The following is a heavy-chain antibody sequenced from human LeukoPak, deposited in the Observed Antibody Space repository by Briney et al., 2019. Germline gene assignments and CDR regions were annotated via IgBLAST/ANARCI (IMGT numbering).Heavy chain of an antibody. CDR2: INHSGST. J-gene: IGHJ4*02. CDR1: GGSISSGGYY. CDR3: ARVGADGSGFLFDY. Sequence: SQTLSLTCTVSGGSISSGGYYWSWIRPPPGKGLEWIGEINHSGSTNYNPSLKRRVTISVDTSKNQFSLKLSSVTAADTAVYYCARVGADGSGFLFDYWGQGTLVTVSS. D-gene: IGHD3-10*01. V-gene: IGHV4-30-2*01.